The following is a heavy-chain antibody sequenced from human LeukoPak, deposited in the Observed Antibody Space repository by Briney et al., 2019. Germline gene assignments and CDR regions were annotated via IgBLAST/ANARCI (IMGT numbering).Heavy chain of an antibody. V-gene: IGHV3-74*01. D-gene: IGHD6-19*01. CDR1: GFTLSKYW. CDR2: INTDGTVT. CDR3: ATKQWLAPPPDS. Sequence: PGGSLRLSCAASGFTLSKYWMLWVRHAPGKGLESVSRINTDGTVTTYADSVKGRFTVSSDNADNTMFLQSHGVQHHDTTVDYCATKQWLAPPPDSWGQGTPVAVSS. J-gene: IGHJ4*02.